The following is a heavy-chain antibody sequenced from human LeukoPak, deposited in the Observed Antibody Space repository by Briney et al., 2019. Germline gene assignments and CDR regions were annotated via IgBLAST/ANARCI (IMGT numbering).Heavy chain of an antibody. V-gene: IGHV4-34*01. CDR3: ARGRKIAVAGTFDY. CDR2: INHSGST. J-gene: IGHJ4*02. CDR1: GGSFSGYY. D-gene: IGHD6-19*01. Sequence: SEILSLTCAVYGGSFSGYYWSWIRQPPGKGLEWIGEINHSGSTNYNPSLKSRVTISVDTSKNQFSLKLSSVTAADTAVYYCARGRKIAVAGTFDYWGQGTLVTVSS.